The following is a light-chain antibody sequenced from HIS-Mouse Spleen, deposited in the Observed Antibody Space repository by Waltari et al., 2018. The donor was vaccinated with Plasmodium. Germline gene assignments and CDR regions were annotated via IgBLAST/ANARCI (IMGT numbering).Light chain of an antibody. V-gene: IGLV3-19*01. CDR2: GKN. CDR1: SLRSYY. J-gene: IGLJ3*02. CDR3: NSRDSSGNHQV. Sequence: SSELTQDPAVSMALGQTVRITCQGDSLRSYYASWYQQKPGQAHVLVIYGKNNRPSGIPDRFSGSSSGNTASLTITGAQAEDEADYYCNSRDSSGNHQVFGGGTKLTVL.